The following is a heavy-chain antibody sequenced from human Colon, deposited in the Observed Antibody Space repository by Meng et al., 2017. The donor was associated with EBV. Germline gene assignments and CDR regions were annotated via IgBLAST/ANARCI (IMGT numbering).Heavy chain of an antibody. CDR3: ASSDYYRSDD. V-gene: IGHV4-4*02. CDR1: GGSISRSDW. J-gene: IGHJ4*02. CDR2: TSHSGST. D-gene: IGHD3-22*01. Sequence: QVQLQESGPGLEKPSXXSSLTCAVSGGSISRSDWWSWVRQPPGKGLEWIGETSHSGSTDYSPSLKSRVTISLDKSKNQLSLKLNSVTAADTAVYYCASSDYYRSDDWGQGALVTVSS.